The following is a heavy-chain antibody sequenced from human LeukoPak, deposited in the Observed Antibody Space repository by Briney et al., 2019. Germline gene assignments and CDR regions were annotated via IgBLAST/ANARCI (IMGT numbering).Heavy chain of an antibody. Sequence: ASVKVSCKASGYTFTGHSMYWVRQAPGQGLERMGWIKPNSGGTNYAQKFQGRVTMTSDTSISTAYMELSSLRSDDTAVYYCAREGLDYWGQGTLVTVSS. CDR2: IKPNSGGT. CDR1: GYTFTGHS. CDR3: AREGLDY. J-gene: IGHJ4*02. V-gene: IGHV1-2*02.